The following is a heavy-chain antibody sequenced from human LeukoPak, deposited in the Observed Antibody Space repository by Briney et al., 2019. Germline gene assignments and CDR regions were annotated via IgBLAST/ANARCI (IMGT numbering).Heavy chain of an antibody. CDR2: IYYSGST. J-gene: IGHJ4*02. CDR3: GRETIAATGTSVFFDY. CDR1: GGSVSSGSYY. D-gene: IGHD6-13*01. Sequence: SSETLSLTCTVSGGSVSSGSYYWSWIRQPPGKGLEWIGYIYYSGSTNYNPSLKSRVTISVDTSKNQFSLKLTSMTAADTAVYYCGRETIAATGTSVFFDYWGQGTLVTVSS. V-gene: IGHV4-61*01.